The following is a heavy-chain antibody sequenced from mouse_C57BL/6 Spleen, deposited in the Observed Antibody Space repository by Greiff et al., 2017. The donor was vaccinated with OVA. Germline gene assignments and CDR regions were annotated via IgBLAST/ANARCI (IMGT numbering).Heavy chain of an antibody. J-gene: IGHJ3*01. D-gene: IGHD3-2*02. CDR3: ARQGTAQAAWFAY. CDR1: GFTFSDYG. V-gene: IGHV5-15*01. Sequence: EVHLVESGGGLVQPGGSLKLSCAASGFTFSDYGMAWVRQAPRKGPEWVAFISNLAYSIYYADTVTGRFTISRENAKNTLYLEMSSLRSEDTAMYYCARQGTAQAAWFAYWGQGTLVTVSA. CDR2: ISNLAYSI.